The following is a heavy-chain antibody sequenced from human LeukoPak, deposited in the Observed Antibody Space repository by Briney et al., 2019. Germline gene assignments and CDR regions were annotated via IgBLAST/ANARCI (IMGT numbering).Heavy chain of an antibody. CDR1: GYTFTSYD. CDR3: ARGGEKILHAFDI. CDR2: MNPNSGNT. Sequence: GASVKVSCKASGYTFTSYDTNWVRQATGQGLEWMGWMNPNSGNTGYAQKFQGRVTMTRNTSISTAYMELSSLRSEDTVVYYCARGGEKILHAFDIWGQGTMVTVSS. V-gene: IGHV1-8*01. D-gene: IGHD1-26*01. J-gene: IGHJ3*02.